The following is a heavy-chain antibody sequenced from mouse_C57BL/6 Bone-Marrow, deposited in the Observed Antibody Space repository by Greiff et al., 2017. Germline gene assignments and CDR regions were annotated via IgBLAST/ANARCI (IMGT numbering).Heavy chain of an antibody. D-gene: IGHD4-1*01. CDR3: ARAPLGRAGYLDV. Sequence: VQLQQSGAELAKPGASVKLSCKASGYTFTSYWMHWVKQRPGQGLEWIGYINPSSGYPKYTQKFKDKATLTADKSSSTAYLQLSSLTYEESAVYYCARAPLGRAGYLDVGGTGPTVTVSS. V-gene: IGHV1-7*01. J-gene: IGHJ1*03. CDR2: INPSSGYP. CDR1: GYTFTSYW.